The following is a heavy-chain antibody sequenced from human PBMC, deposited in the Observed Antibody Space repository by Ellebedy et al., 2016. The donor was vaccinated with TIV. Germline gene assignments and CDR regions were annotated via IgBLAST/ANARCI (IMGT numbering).Heavy chain of an antibody. V-gene: IGHV3-11*06. CDR1: GFTFSSYA. D-gene: IGHD2-2*01. CDR3: ARDLVPAAMYYYYYYGMDV. Sequence: GGSLRLSXAASGFTFSSYAMSWIRQAPGKGLEWVSYISSSSSYTNYADSVKGRFTISRDNAKNSLYLQMNSLRAEDTAVYYCARDLVPAAMYYYYYYGMDVWGQGTTVTVSS. CDR2: ISSSSSYT. J-gene: IGHJ6*02.